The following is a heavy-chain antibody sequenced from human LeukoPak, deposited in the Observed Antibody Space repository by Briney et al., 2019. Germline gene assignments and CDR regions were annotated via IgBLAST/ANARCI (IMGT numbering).Heavy chain of an antibody. J-gene: IGHJ4*02. CDR2: IGGSGGST. V-gene: IGHV3-23*01. CDR1: GFTFSTYA. D-gene: IGHD3-22*01. CDR3: AKDRGRYYDSSGYSWGYYFDS. Sequence: RPGGSLTLSCAASGFTFSTYAVNWVRQAPGKGLEWVSTIGGSGGSTYYADSVKRRFTISRDKSKNTLYLQMSSLRAEDTAVYYCAKDRGRYYDSSGYSWGYYFDSWGQGILVTVST.